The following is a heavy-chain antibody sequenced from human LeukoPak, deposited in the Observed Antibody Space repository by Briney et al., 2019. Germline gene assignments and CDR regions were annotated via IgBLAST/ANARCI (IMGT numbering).Heavy chain of an antibody. D-gene: IGHD1-14*01. CDR1: GYTFTNYA. CDR2: INAGNGNA. J-gene: IGHJ5*02. CDR3: ARSRNPGLWFDP. V-gene: IGHV1-3*03. Sequence: ASVKVSCKASGYTFTNYALHWVRQAPGQRLEWMGWINAGNGNAKYSQEFQGRVTITRDTSASTAYMELSSLRSEDMAVYYCARSRNPGLWFDPWGQGTLVTVSS.